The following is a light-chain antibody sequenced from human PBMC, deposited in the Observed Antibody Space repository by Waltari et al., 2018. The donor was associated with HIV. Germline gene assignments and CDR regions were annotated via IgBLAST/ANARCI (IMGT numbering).Light chain of an antibody. CDR3: QSYDSSYWV. CDR1: SGSLASNY. Sequence: NFMLTQPHSVSESPGKTVTISCTRSSGSLASNYVQWYQQRPGSAPTTVIYEDNQRPSGVPDRFSGSIDSSSNSASLTISGLKTEDEADYYCQSYDSSYWVFGGGTKLAVL. V-gene: IGLV6-57*03. CDR2: EDN. J-gene: IGLJ3*02.